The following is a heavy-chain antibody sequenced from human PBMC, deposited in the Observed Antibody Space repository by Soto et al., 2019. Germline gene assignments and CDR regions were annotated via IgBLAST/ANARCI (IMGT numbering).Heavy chain of an antibody. J-gene: IGHJ5*02. CDR1: GFPFSTSN. CDR3: ARGVLPISSTSWFDH. CDR2: ISRSSTYI. Sequence: EVQLVESGGGLVNPGGSLRLSCVVSGFPFSTSNMNWVRQAPGKGLEWVSFISRSSTYIYYADSVKGRFTISRDGAENSLFLQMNSLRAEDTAVYYCARGVLPISSTSWFDHWGQGTLVTVSS. V-gene: IGHV3-21*01. D-gene: IGHD3-16*01.